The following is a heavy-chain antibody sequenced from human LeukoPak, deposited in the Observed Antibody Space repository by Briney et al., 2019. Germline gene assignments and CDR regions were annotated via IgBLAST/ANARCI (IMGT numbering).Heavy chain of an antibody. J-gene: IGHJ5*02. V-gene: IGHV4-61*02. CDR2: IYTSGST. Sequence: SETLSLTCTVSGGSISSGSYYWSWIWQPAGKGLEWIGRIYTSGSTNYNPSLKSRVTISVDTSKNQFSLKLSSVTAADTAVYYCARAAVVLWFGEYNWFDPWGQGTLVTVSS. D-gene: IGHD3-10*01. CDR3: ARAAVVLWFGEYNWFDP. CDR1: GGSISSGSYY.